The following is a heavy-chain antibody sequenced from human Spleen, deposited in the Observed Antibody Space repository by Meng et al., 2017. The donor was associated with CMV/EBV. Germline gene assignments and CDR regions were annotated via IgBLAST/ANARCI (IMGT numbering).Heavy chain of an antibody. CDR3: ARAGYYYYYGMDV. J-gene: IGHJ6*02. Sequence: SETLSLTCTVSGGSISGYYWTWVRQPPGKGLEWIGYIYYKGETKYNPSLKSPVTMSVDTSKNQFSLKLTSVTAADTAVYYCARAGYYYYYGMDVWGQGTTVTVSS. CDR1: GGSISGYY. V-gene: IGHV4-59*01. D-gene: IGHD1-14*01. CDR2: IYYKGET.